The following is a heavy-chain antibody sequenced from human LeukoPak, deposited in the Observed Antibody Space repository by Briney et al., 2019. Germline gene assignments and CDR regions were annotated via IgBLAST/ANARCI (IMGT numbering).Heavy chain of an antibody. Sequence: PGGSLRLSCAASGFTFSSYTMSWVRQAPGKGLEWVSAISGSGGSTYYADSVKGRFTISRDNSKNTLYLQMNSLRAEDTAVYYCAKEGAYASGSPLINWGQGTLVTVSS. CDR1: GFTFSSYT. V-gene: IGHV3-23*01. J-gene: IGHJ4*02. CDR3: AKEGAYASGSPLIN. D-gene: IGHD3-10*01. CDR2: ISGSGGST.